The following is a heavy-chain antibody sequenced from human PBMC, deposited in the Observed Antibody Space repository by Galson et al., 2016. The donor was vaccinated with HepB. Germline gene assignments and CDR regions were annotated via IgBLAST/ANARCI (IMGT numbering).Heavy chain of an antibody. D-gene: IGHD3-16*02. J-gene: IGHJ5*02. CDR2: IGVGSGDI. CDR1: GYTLTDYY. V-gene: IGHV1-58*02. CDR3: AADYHDTYFDP. Sequence: SVKVSCKASGYTLTDYYIHWVRQAPGQGLEWIGWIGVGSGDISYAQKFQERVTITSDTSTSTAYMELSSLRSEDTAVYYCAADYHDTYFDPWGQGTLVTVSS.